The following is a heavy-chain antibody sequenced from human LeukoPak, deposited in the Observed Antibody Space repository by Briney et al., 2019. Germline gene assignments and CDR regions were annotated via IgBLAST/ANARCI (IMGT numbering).Heavy chain of an antibody. CDR3: ARGLWFGELFIRNDAFDI. Sequence: GGSLRLSCAASGFTFSSYWMHWVRQAPGKGLVWVSRINTDGSSTSYADSVKGRFTISRDNAKNTLYLQMNSLRAEDTAVYYCARGLWFGELFIRNDAFDIWGQGTMVTVSS. D-gene: IGHD3-10*01. CDR2: INTDGSST. V-gene: IGHV3-74*01. CDR1: GFTFSSYW. J-gene: IGHJ3*02.